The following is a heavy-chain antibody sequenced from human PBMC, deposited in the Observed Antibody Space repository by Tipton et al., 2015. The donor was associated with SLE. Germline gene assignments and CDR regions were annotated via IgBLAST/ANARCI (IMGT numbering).Heavy chain of an antibody. CDR3: ESHTDYYGMDV. CDR1: GFTFSDYY. V-gene: IGHV3-11*01. CDR2: ISSSGSTI. J-gene: IGHJ6*02. D-gene: IGHD2-8*02. Sequence: SLRLSCAASGFTFSDYYMSWIRQAPGKGLEWVSYISSSGSTIYYADSVKGRFTISRDNAKNSLYLQMNSLGAEDTAVYYCESHTDYYGMDVWGQGTTVTVSS.